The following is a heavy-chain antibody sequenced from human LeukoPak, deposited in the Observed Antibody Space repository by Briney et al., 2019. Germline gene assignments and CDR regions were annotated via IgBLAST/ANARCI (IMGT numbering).Heavy chain of an antibody. J-gene: IGHJ4*02. D-gene: IGHD6-13*01. CDR1: GGSISTYF. CDR2: IYASGTT. V-gene: IGHV4-4*07. CDR3: ARIGAAGTRYYFDY. Sequence: SETLSLTCTVSGGSISTYFWSWIRQPAGKGLEWIGRIYASGTTNYNPSLKSRVTMSVDTSKNQFSLELTSVTAADTAVYYCARIGAAGTRYYFDYWSQGTLVTVSS.